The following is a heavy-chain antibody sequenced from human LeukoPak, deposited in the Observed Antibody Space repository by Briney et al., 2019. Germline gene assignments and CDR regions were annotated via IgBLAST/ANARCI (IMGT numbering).Heavy chain of an antibody. J-gene: IGHJ3*02. Sequence: SETLSLTCTVSGGSINIYYRSWIRQSPGKGLEWIGYIYHSGSTNYNPSLTSRVTISIDTSKNQFPLKLSSVTAADTAIYYCARDKWFGGPVDIWGQGTMVTVSS. CDR2: IYHSGST. D-gene: IGHD3-10*01. V-gene: IGHV4-59*12. CDR1: GGSINIYY. CDR3: ARDKWFGGPVDI.